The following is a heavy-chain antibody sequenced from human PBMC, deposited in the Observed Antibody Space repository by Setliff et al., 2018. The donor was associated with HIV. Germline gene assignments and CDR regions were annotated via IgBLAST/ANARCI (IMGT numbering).Heavy chain of an antibody. V-gene: IGHV4-59*08. CDR3: ARPLTPSYNFWGDAFAI. CDR1: GTSIRSRF. J-gene: IGHJ3*02. Sequence: SETLSLTCTVSGTSIRSRFWSWIRQPPGKGLEWIGTIYYSGNTNYNPSLKSRVTISVDTSKNQFSLKLTSVTGADTAVYYCARPLTPSYNFWGDAFAIWGQGTMVTVSS. CDR2: IYYSGNT. D-gene: IGHD3-3*01.